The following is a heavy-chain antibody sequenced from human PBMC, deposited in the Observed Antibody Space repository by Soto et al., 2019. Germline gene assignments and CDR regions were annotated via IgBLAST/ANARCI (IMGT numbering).Heavy chain of an antibody. CDR2: IDPSDSQT. Sequence: PGESLKISCKGSGYSFAGYWITWARQKPGKGLEWMGRIDPSDSQTYYSPSFRGHVTISVTKSITTVFLQWSSLRASDTAMYYCARHYKPSIAARPYYYYGMDVWGQGTTVTVSS. CDR3: ARHYKPSIAARPYYYYGMDV. J-gene: IGHJ6*02. D-gene: IGHD6-6*01. V-gene: IGHV5-10-1*01. CDR1: GYSFAGYW.